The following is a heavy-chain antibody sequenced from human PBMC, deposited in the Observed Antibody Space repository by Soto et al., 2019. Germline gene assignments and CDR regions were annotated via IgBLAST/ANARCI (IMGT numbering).Heavy chain of an antibody. CDR3: ARDPGNGHYFDY. CDR2: INPDNANT. Sequence: QVQLVQSGAEVKKPGASVKISCEASGYTFISRALHWVRQAPGQRLEWMGWINPDNANTKYSQNFQGRVTFTRDTSATTAYMELSSLRSEDTAVYFCARDPGNGHYFDYWGQGTLVTVSS. D-gene: IGHD2-8*01. J-gene: IGHJ4*02. V-gene: IGHV1-3*01. CDR1: GYTFISRA.